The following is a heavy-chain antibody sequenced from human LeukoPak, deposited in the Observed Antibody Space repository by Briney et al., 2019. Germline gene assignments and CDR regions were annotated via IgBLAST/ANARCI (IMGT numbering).Heavy chain of an antibody. J-gene: IGHJ4*02. CDR2: IYENGGTT. V-gene: IGHV3-23*01. D-gene: IGHD4-23*01. Sequence: PGGSLRLSCVGSGFTFRSHAMSWVRQAPEKGLEFVSGIYENGGTTYYADSVKGRFSISRDNSKNTLYLQMNSLRAEDTAIYYCARDSPDYGGKGFDYWGQGTLVTVSS. CDR1: GFTFRSHA. CDR3: ARDSPDYGGKGFDY.